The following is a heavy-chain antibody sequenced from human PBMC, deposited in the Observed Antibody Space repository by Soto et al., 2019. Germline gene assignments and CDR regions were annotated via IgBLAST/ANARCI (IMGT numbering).Heavy chain of an antibody. V-gene: IGHV3-21*01. J-gene: IGHJ6*02. D-gene: IGHD2-15*01. CDR2: ISPSTSHI. Sequence: EVQLVESGGGLVKPGGSLRLSCAVSGFTFSSCTMNWVRQAPGKGLEWVSSISPSTSHIYYADSVKGRFTISRDNTQSSRFLHINSAGAEDTAVYYCLSGTGVTCDKTAGIDFWGQGTTVTVSS. CDR1: GFTFSSCT. CDR3: LSGTGVTCDKTAGIDF.